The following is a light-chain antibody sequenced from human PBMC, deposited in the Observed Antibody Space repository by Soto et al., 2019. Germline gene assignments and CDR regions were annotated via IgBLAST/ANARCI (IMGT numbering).Light chain of an antibody. J-gene: IGKJ1*01. CDR2: AAS. V-gene: IGKV3-15*01. Sequence: EIVMTQSPGTLSVSPGERATLSCRASQSVSSNLAWYQQKRGQAPRLLIYAASTRATGIPARFSGSGSGTEFTLTISSLQSKDFAVYYCQQYNNWPPWTFGQGNKVVIK. CDR1: QSVSSN. CDR3: QQYNNWPPWT.